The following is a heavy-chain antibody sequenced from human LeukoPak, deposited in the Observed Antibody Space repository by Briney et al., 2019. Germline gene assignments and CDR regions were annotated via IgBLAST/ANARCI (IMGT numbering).Heavy chain of an antibody. V-gene: IGHV3-30-3*01. CDR3: PRDRDTIFRGGDFDP. D-gene: IGHD3-9*01. CDR2: ISYDGSNK. Sequence: GRSLRLSCAASGFTFSSYAMHWVRQAPGKGLEWVAVISYDGSNKYYADSVKGRFTISRDNSKNTLYLQMNSLRAEDTAVYYCPRDRDTIFRGGDFDPWGQGTLVTVSS. CDR1: GFTFSSYA. J-gene: IGHJ5*02.